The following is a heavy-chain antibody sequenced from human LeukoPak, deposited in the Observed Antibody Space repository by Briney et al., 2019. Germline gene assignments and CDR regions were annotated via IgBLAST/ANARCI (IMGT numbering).Heavy chain of an antibody. V-gene: IGHV3-74*01. CDR1: GFTFSSNW. D-gene: IGHD4-17*01. CDR3: ARYLFPYGDYFNN. CDR2: ISSDGSSP. Sequence: PGGSLRLSCAASGFTFSSNWMHWVRQAPGKGLVWVSRISSDGSSPRYADSVRGRFTISRDNAKNTLYLQMTSLRVEDTGVYYCARYLFPYGDYFNNWGQGTLVTVSS. J-gene: IGHJ4*02.